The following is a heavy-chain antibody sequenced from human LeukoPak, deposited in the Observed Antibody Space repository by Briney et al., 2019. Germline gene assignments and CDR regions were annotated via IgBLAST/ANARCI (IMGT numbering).Heavy chain of an antibody. D-gene: IGHD6-19*01. J-gene: IGHJ4*02. CDR3: ARGATVAGDFDY. V-gene: IGHV3-66*01. CDR2: LYSGGDT. Sequence: GWSLTLSCPASRLTLSSNYMIWVRQAPGKGLEGVSVLYSGGDTYYADSVKGRFTISRDNSKNSLYLQMNSLRAEDTAVYYCARGATVAGDFDYWGQGTLVTVSS. CDR1: RLTLSSNY.